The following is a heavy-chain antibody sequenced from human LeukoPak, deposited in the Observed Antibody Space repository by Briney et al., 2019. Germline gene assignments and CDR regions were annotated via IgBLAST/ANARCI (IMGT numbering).Heavy chain of an antibody. D-gene: IGHD2-2*01. J-gene: IGHJ5*02. CDR2: IIPIFGTA. CDR1: GGTFSSYA. Sequence: GASVKVSCKASGGTFSSYAISWVRQAPGQGLEWMGGIIPIFGTANYAQKFQGRVTITADESTSTAYMELSSLRSEDTAVYYCARAARVVVPAAITWFDPWGQGTLVTVSS. CDR3: ARAARVVVPAAITWFDP. V-gene: IGHV1-69*13.